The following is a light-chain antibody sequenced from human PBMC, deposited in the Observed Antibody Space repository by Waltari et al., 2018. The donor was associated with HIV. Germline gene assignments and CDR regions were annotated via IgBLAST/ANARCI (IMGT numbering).Light chain of an antibody. Sequence: QSVLPQPPSASGTPGPSVTPSCSGSSSNIGSNFVYWYQQLPGAAPKLLIYRNNQRPSGVPDRFSGSKSGTSASLAISGLRSEDEADYYCAAWDDSLREVFGGGTKLTVL. V-gene: IGLV1-47*01. CDR1: SSNIGSNF. J-gene: IGLJ3*02. CDR3: AAWDDSLREV. CDR2: RNN.